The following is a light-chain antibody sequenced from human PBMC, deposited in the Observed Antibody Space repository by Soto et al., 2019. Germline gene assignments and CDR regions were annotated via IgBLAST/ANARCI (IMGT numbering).Light chain of an antibody. CDR2: GAS. Sequence: EIVLTQSPGTLSLSPGERATLSCTASQSVRNNYLAWYQQKPGQAHRLLINGASSRATGIPDRFSGSGSVTDFTLTITRLEPEDFAVYYCQQYSSSPDTFGGGTKVEVK. J-gene: IGKJ4*01. CDR1: QSVRNNY. CDR3: QQYSSSPDT. V-gene: IGKV3-20*01.